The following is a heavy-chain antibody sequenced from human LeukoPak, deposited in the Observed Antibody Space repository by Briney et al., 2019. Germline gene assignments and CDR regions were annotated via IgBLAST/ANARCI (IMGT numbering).Heavy chain of an antibody. CDR2: IGKSDGIT. CDR1: GFTFSSYA. CDR3: ARGALIPDF. Sequence: PGGSLRLSCAASGFTFSSYAMTWVRQAPGKGLAWVSSIGKSDGITYYADSGKGRFTISRDNSRNTVYLHMDSLRVEDTAIYYCARGALIPDFRGQGTLVTVSS. J-gene: IGHJ4*02. D-gene: IGHD2-21*01. V-gene: IGHV3-23*01.